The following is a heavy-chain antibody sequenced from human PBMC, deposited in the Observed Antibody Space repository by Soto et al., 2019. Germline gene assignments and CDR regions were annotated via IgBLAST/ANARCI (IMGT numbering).Heavy chain of an antibody. V-gene: IGHV4-39*01. J-gene: IGHJ5*02. CDR2: IYYSGST. D-gene: IGHD5-18*01. CDR1: GGSISSSSYY. Sequence: PSETLSLTCTVSGGSISSSSYYWGWIRQPPGKGLEWIGSIYYSGSTYYNPSLKSRVTISVDTSKNQFSLKLSSVTAADTAVYYCARRGYSYWFDPWGQGTLVTVSS. CDR3: ARRGYSYWFDP.